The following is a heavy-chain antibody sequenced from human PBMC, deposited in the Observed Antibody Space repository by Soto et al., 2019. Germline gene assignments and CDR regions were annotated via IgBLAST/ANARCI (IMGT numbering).Heavy chain of an antibody. J-gene: IGHJ5*02. CDR2: INPNSGAT. D-gene: IGHD3-3*01. CDR1: GYTFTGYY. Sequence: QVQLVQSGAEVKKPGASVKVSCKASGYTFTGYYLHWVRQAPGQRLEWVGWINPNSGATNYAENLQGRVTLTRETSISTAYMELTRLTSEDTAVYYCARSIIRFLEWSCPVDPWGQGTLVTVSS. V-gene: IGHV1-2*02. CDR3: ARSIIRFLEWSCPVDP.